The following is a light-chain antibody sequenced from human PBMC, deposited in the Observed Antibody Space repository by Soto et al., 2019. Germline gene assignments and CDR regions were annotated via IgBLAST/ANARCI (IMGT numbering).Light chain of an antibody. CDR2: AAS. CDR3: QQSYSTPRT. V-gene: IGKV1-39*01. J-gene: IGKJ1*01. Sequence: DIQMTQSPSSLSASVGDRVTITCRASQSISSYLNWYQQKPGKAPKLLIYAASSLQSGVPSRFSGSGSGTDFTLTISSLQPEDFETYYCQQSYSTPRTFGQGPKVEIK. CDR1: QSISSY.